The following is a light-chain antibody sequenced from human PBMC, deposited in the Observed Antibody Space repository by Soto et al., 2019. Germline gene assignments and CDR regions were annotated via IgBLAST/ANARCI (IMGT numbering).Light chain of an antibody. CDR1: TSDIGGYNY. CDR3: SSYTSSSPLV. CDR2: EVS. V-gene: IGLV2-14*01. Sequence: QSVLTQPASVSGSPGQSITISCSGSTSDIGGYNYVSWYQHHPGKVPKVMIYEVSNRPSGVSNRFSGSKSGNTASLTISGLQAEDEADYYCSSYTSSSPLVFGGGTKVTVL. J-gene: IGLJ3*02.